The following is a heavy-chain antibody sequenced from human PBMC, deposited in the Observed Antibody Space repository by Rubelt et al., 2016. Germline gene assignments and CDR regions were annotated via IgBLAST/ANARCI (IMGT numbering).Heavy chain of an antibody. V-gene: IGHV3-7*01. CDR2: INEDGSQK. D-gene: IGHD6-6*01. Sequence: EVHLVESGGGLVQPGGSVRLSCAASGIIFTDYWMDWVRQAPGKGLEWVGNINEDGSQKNYVYSVRGRFSISRDNAKNTLYLQMNSLRAEDTAVYFCTREVSPSITARPAIFGYWGQGTLVTVSS. CDR1: GIIFTDYW. CDR3: TREVSPSITARPAIFGY. J-gene: IGHJ4*02.